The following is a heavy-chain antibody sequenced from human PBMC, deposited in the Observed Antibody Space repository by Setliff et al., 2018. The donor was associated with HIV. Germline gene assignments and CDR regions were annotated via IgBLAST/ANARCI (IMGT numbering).Heavy chain of an antibody. V-gene: IGHV4-39*07. CDR1: GTSITDNNYY. CDR3: LRQYRGSSTKDKIDY. D-gene: IGHD2-2*01. J-gene: IGHJ4*02. Sequence: SETLSLTCNVSGTSITDNNYYWGWVRQPPGMGLQWIGSVYFSGSASYNSSLKSRVTISVDTATSHFSLKVTSVTAADTAVYFCLRQYRGSSTKDKIDYWGQGTLVTVSS. CDR2: VYFSGSA.